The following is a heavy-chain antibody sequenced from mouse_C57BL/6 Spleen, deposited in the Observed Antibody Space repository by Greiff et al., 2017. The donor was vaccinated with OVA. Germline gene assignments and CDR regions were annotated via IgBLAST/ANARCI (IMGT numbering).Heavy chain of an antibody. D-gene: IGHD2-1*01. CDR1: GYAFSSYW. J-gene: IGHJ4*01. CDR2: IYPGDGDT. V-gene: IGHV1-80*01. CDR3: ARMDIYYDNYYAMDY. Sequence: QVQLQQSGAELVKPGASVKISCKASGYAFSSYWMNWVKQRPGKGLEWIGQIYPGDGDTNYNGKFKGKATLTADKSSSTAYMQLSSLTSEDSAVYFCARMDIYYDNYYAMDYWGQGTSVTVSS.